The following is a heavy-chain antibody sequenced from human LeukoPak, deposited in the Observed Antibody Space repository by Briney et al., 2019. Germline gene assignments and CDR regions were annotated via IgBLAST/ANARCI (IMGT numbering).Heavy chain of an antibody. Sequence: GGSLRLSCAASGFTFSSYAMSWVRQAPGKGLEWVSAISGSGGSTYYADSVKGRFTISRDNSKNTLYLQMSSLRAEDTAVYYCAKDRGRYYDSSGYYWGYYFDSWGQGILVTVST. CDR1: GFTFSSYA. D-gene: IGHD3-22*01. J-gene: IGHJ4*02. CDR3: AKDRGRYYDSSGYYWGYYFDS. V-gene: IGHV3-23*01. CDR2: ISGSGGST.